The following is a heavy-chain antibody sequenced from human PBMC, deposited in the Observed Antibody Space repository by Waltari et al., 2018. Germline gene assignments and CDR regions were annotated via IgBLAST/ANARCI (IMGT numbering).Heavy chain of an antibody. CDR2: ITGSSRTS. J-gene: IGHJ6*02. CDR1: GFPFSTYS. V-gene: IGHV3-48*04. Sequence: EVQLVESGGNLVQPGGSLRLSCIASGFPFSTYSMNWVRQAPGKGLGWISYITGSSRTSYYTDSVKGRFTVSRDNAKNSLFLQMSSLRVEDTAVYYCARPVAAAGNYGMDVWGQGTTVTVSS. CDR3: ARPVAAAGNYGMDV. D-gene: IGHD6-13*01.